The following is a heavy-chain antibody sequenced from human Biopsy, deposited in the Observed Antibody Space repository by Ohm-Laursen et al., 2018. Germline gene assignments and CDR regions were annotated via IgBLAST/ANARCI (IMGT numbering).Heavy chain of an antibody. V-gene: IGHV3-66*01. J-gene: IGHJ4*02. D-gene: IGHD2/OR15-2a*01. CDR2: IYSGGDT. Sequence: SLRLSCAASGFTVYNNYMTWVRQAPGKGLEWVSLIYSGGDTRYADSVKGRFTISRDSSKNTLYLQMNSLRVDDTAVYYCARVFCTSTTCYGLLDNWGQGTVVTVSS. CDR1: GFTVYNNY. CDR3: ARVFCTSTTCYGLLDN.